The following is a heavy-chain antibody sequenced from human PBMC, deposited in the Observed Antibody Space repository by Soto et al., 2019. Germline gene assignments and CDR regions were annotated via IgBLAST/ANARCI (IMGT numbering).Heavy chain of an antibody. J-gene: IGHJ4*02. CDR2: ISYDGSNK. Sequence: QVQLVESGGGVVQPGRSLRLSCAASGFTFSSYGMHWVRQAPGKGLEWVAVISYDGSNKYYADSVKGRFTISRDNSKNMLYLQMNSLRAEDTAVYYCAKEEAAAGTFSFDYWGQGTLVTVSS. CDR1: GFTFSSYG. V-gene: IGHV3-30*18. D-gene: IGHD6-13*01. CDR3: AKEEAAAGTFSFDY.